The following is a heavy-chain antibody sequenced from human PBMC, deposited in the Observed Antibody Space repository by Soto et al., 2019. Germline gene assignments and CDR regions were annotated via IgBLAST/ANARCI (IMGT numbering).Heavy chain of an antibody. D-gene: IGHD2-2*01. Sequence: SVKVSCKASGGTFSSYAISWVRQAPGQGLEWMGGIIPIFGTANYAQKFQGRVTITADESTSTAYMELSSLRSEDTAVYYCARDCSSTSCDLYYYYGMDVWGQGTTVTVSS. CDR2: IIPIFGTA. V-gene: IGHV1-69*13. CDR1: GGTFSSYA. CDR3: ARDCSSTSCDLYYYYGMDV. J-gene: IGHJ6*02.